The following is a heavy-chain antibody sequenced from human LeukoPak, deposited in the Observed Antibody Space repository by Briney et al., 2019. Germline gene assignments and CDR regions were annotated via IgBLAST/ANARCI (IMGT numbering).Heavy chain of an antibody. CDR3: ARERRWLIAAAGTSWFDP. D-gene: IGHD6-13*01. CDR1: GGTFSSYA. J-gene: IGHJ5*02. CDR2: ISAYNGYT. V-gene: IGHV1-18*01. Sequence: ASVTVSFKASGGTFSSYAISWVRQAPGQGLEWMGWISAYNGYTDYAQKFQFRVTMTTDTSTSTAYMELSSLRSEDTAVYYCARERRWLIAAAGTSWFDPWGQGTLVTVSS.